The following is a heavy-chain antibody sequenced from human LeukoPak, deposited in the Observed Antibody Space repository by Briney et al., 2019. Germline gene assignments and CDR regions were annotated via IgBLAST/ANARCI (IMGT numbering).Heavy chain of an antibody. Sequence: PSETLSLTCTVSGGSMSSYYWSWLRQPAGKGLEWIGRIYTSGSTNYNPSLKSRVTISVDKSKNQFSLKLSSVTAADTAVYYCARSYYDFWSGYSNWFDPWGQGTLVTVSS. J-gene: IGHJ5*02. CDR1: GGSMSSYY. CDR3: ARSYYDFWSGYSNWFDP. D-gene: IGHD3-3*01. CDR2: IYTSGST. V-gene: IGHV4-4*07.